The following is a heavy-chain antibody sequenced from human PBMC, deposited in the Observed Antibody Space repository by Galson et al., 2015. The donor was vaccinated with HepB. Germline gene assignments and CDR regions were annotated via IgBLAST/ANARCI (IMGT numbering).Heavy chain of an antibody. Sequence: QSGAEVKKPGESLKISCKGSGYSFTSYWIGWVRQMPGKGLEWMGIIYPGDSDTRYSPSFQGQVTIPADKSISTAYLQWSSLKASDTAMYYCARQGSLAVAGTFYYYGMDVWGQGTTVTVSS. V-gene: IGHV5-51*01. CDR3: ARQGSLAVAGTFYYYGMDV. CDR2: IYPGDSDT. J-gene: IGHJ6*02. D-gene: IGHD6-19*01. CDR1: GYSFTSYW.